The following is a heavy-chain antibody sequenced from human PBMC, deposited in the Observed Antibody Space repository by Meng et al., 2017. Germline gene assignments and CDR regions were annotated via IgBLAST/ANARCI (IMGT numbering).Heavy chain of an antibody. V-gene: IGHV6-1*01. J-gene: IGHJ4*02. Sequence: LSRQSGPGLGKPPQTLPLIRAIPGNSVSSNSAAWNWIRQSPSRGLEWLGRAYYRSKWYHDYAESVKSRISIDPDTSKNQFSLQLRSVTPEDSAVYYCARGSYSFDSWGQRTLVTVSS. CDR1: GNSVSSNSAA. CDR3: ARGSYSFDS. D-gene: IGHD1-26*01. CDR2: AYYRSKWYH.